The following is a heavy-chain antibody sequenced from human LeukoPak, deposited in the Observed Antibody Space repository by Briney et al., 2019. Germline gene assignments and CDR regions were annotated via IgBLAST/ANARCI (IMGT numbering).Heavy chain of an antibody. D-gene: IGHD3-22*01. CDR3: AREGGYYYPPYYFDY. CDR1: GGSFSGYY. Sequence: PSETLSLTCAVYGGSFSGYYWSWIRQPPGKGLEWIGEINHSGSTNYNPSLESRVTISVDTSKNQFSLKLSSVTAEDTAVYYCAREGGYYYPPYYFDYWGQGTLVTVSS. V-gene: IGHV4-34*01. J-gene: IGHJ4*02. CDR2: INHSGST.